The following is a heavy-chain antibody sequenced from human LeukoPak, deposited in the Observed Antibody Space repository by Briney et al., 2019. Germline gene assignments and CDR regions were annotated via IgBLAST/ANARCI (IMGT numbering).Heavy chain of an antibody. J-gene: IGHJ4*02. Sequence: PGGSLRLSCAASGFIFSNYAMTWVRQAPGKGLEWVSAISGSDYNTYYADSVRGRFTISRDNSKNTLYLQMNSLRAEDTAIYFCAKSRSGVSSCYNYWGQGTLVTVSS. D-gene: IGHD2-15*01. V-gene: IGHV3-23*01. CDR3: AKSRSGVSSCYNY. CDR1: GFIFSNYA. CDR2: ISGSDYNT.